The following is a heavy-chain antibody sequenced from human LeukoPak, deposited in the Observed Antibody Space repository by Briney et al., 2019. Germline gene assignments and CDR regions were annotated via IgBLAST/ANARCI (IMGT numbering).Heavy chain of an antibody. V-gene: IGHV3-23*01. J-gene: IGHJ4*02. Sequence: GGSLRLSCAASGFTLSSYSMNWVRQAPGKGLGGVSAISGSGGSTYYADSVKGRFTISRDNSKNTLYLQMNSLRAEDTAVYYCATEPYYDFWSGYLDYFDYWGQGTLVTVSS. CDR2: ISGSGGST. CDR3: ATEPYYDFWSGYLDYFDY. D-gene: IGHD3-3*01. CDR1: GFTLSSYS.